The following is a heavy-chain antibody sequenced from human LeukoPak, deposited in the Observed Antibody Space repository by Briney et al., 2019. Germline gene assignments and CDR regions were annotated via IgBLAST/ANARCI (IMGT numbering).Heavy chain of an antibody. Sequence: ASVKVSCKASGYTFTGYYMHWVRQAPGQGLEWMGWINPSSGGTNYAQKFQGRVTMTRDTSISTAYMELSRLRSDDTAVYYCARRSGWLNDAFDIWGQGTMVTVSS. CDR1: GYTFTGYY. CDR3: ARRSGWLNDAFDI. CDR2: INPSSGGT. J-gene: IGHJ3*02. V-gene: IGHV1-2*02. D-gene: IGHD6-19*01.